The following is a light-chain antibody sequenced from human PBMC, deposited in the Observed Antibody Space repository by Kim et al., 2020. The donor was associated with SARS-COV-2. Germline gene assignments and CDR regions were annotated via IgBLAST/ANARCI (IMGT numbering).Light chain of an antibody. CDR2: DAS. Sequence: LSASVGDRVTITCRASQSISSWLAWYQQKPGKAPKLLIYDASSLESGVPSRFSGSGSGTEFTLTISSLQPDDFATYYCQQYNSPVTFGQGTKLEI. CDR1: QSISSW. CDR3: QQYNSPVT. V-gene: IGKV1-5*01. J-gene: IGKJ2*01.